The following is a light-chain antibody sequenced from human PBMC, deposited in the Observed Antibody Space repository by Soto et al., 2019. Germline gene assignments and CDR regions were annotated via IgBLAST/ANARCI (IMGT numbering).Light chain of an antibody. J-gene: IGLJ2*01. CDR2: DVT. CDR3: SSYTTISTLVI. CDR1: SSDIGGYDY. V-gene: IGLV2-14*01. Sequence: QSALTQPASVSGSPGQSITISCTGSSSDIGGYDYVSWYQQHPGKAPKLIIYDVTNRPSGVSNRFSGSKSGNTASLTISGLQAEDESDYYCSSYTTISTLVIFRGGTKLTVL.